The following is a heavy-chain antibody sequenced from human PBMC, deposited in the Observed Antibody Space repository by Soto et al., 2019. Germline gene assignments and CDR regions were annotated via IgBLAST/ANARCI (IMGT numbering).Heavy chain of an antibody. Sequence: SETLSLTCTVSGGSISSGGYYWSWIRQHPGKGLERIGYIYYSGSTYYNPSLKSRVTISVDTSKNQFSLKLSSVTAADTAVYYCARSPQVLKYCTNGVCAVDAFDIWGQRTMVTVSS. CDR2: IYYSGST. CDR3: ARSPQVLKYCTNGVCAVDAFDI. CDR1: GGSISSGGYY. D-gene: IGHD2-8*01. J-gene: IGHJ3*02. V-gene: IGHV4-31*03.